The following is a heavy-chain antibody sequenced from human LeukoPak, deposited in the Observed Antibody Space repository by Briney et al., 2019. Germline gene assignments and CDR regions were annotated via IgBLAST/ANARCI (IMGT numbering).Heavy chain of an antibody. J-gene: IGHJ4*02. CDR1: GFTFSSYA. Sequence: GGSPRLSCAASGFTFSSYAMSWVRQAPGKGLEWVSAISGSGGSTYYADSVKGRFTISRDNSKNTLYLQMNSLRAEDTAVYYCARTRVGMGSPYYFDYWGQGTLVTVSS. V-gene: IGHV3-23*01. D-gene: IGHD1-14*01. CDR2: ISGSGGST. CDR3: ARTRVGMGSPYYFDY.